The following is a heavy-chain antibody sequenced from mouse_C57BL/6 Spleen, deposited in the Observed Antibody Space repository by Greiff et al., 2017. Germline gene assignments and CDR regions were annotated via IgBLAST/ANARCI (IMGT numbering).Heavy chain of an antibody. D-gene: IGHD1-1*01. Sequence: EVKLVESGEGLVKPGGSLKLSCAASGFTFSSYAMSWVRQTPEKRLEWVAYISSGGAYIYYADTVKGRFTISRDNARNTLYLQMSSLKSEDTVMYYCTRGPTHYYSSGYFDVWGTETTVTVSS. CDR1: GFTFSSYA. CDR2: ISSGGAYI. J-gene: IGHJ1*03. CDR3: TRGPTHYYSSGYFDV. V-gene: IGHV5-9-1*02.